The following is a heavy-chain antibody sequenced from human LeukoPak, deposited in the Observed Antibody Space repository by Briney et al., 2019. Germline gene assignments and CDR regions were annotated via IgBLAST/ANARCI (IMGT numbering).Heavy chain of an antibody. D-gene: IGHD3-10*01. J-gene: IGHJ3*02. Sequence: ASVKVSCKASGYSFTSYVMNWVRQAPGQGLEWMGWINTNTGNPTYAQAFTGRFVFSLDTSVSTAYLQITSLKAEDTAVYYCARGNDAFDIWGQGTMVTVSS. CDR3: ARGNDAFDI. CDR1: GYSFTSYV. CDR2: INTNTGNP. V-gene: IGHV7-4-1*02.